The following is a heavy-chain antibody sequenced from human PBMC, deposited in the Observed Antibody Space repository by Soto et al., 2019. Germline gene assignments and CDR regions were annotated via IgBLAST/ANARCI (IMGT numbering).Heavy chain of an antibody. CDR3: SVAIAPPYYYYYYMDG. D-gene: IGHD2-2*02. V-gene: IGHV3-49*03. CDR2: IRSKAYGGTT. CDR1: GFTFGDYA. Sequence: GGSLRLSCTASGFTFGDYAMSWFRQAPGKGLEWVGFIRSKAYGGTTEYAASVKGRFTISRDDSKGIAYLQMNSLKTEDTAVYYCSVAIAPPYYYYYYMDGGGKGTTVTVSS. J-gene: IGHJ6*03.